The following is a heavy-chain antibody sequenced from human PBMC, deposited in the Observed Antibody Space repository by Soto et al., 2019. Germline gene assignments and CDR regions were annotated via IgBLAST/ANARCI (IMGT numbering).Heavy chain of an antibody. Sequence: LEPLCLTCSVLGGSISSSSYYWGWIRQPPGKGLEWIGSIYYSGSTYYNPSLKSRVTISVDTSKNQFSLKLSSVTAADTAVYYCASGGTYYYDSSGIFDYWGQGTLVTVSS. CDR2: IYYSGST. V-gene: IGHV4-39*01. CDR1: GGSISSSSYY. D-gene: IGHD3-22*01. J-gene: IGHJ4*02. CDR3: ASGGTYYYDSSGIFDY.